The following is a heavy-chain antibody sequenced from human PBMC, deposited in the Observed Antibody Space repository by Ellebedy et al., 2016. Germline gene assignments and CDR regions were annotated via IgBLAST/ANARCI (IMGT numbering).Heavy chain of an antibody. D-gene: IGHD1-1*01. V-gene: IGHV4-38-2*01. J-gene: IGHJ5*01. Sequence: SETLSLTCRVSGYSISSGHSWGWIRQSPGKGLEWIGNVYHSGPTYVNPSLKSRVTIFVDTSKNEFSLKVTSMAAADTAVYFCARAPYGKPFDFWGQGALVSVSS. CDR1: GYSISSGHS. CDR2: VYHSGPT. CDR3: ARAPYGKPFDF.